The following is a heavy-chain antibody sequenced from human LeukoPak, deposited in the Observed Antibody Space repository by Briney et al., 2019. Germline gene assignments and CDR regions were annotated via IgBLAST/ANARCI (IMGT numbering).Heavy chain of an antibody. CDR2: FSSSSSYT. V-gene: IGHV3-11*05. J-gene: IGHJ4*02. CDR1: GFTFSDYF. CDR3: ARGPGGYPFDY. Sequence: GGSLRLSCAASGFTFSDYFMSWIRQAPGKGLEWVSYFSSSSSYTTYADSVKGRFTISRDNAKNSLYLQMSSLRVEDTAVYYCARGPGGYPFDYWGQGTLVTVSS. D-gene: IGHD3-10*01.